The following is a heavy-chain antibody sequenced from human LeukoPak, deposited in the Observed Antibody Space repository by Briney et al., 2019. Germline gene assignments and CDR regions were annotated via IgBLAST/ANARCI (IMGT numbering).Heavy chain of an antibody. V-gene: IGHV1-2*02. Sequence: ASVKVSCKASGYTFTGYYMHWVRQAPGQGLEWMGWINPNSGGTNYAQKFQGRVTMTRDTSISTAYMELSRLRSDDAAVYYCASRGDGTYYYGSGTRDYYHYYMDVWGKGTTVTISS. CDR2: INPNSGGT. J-gene: IGHJ6*03. CDR1: GYTFTGYY. D-gene: IGHD3-10*01. CDR3: ASRGDGTYYYGSGTRDYYHYYMDV.